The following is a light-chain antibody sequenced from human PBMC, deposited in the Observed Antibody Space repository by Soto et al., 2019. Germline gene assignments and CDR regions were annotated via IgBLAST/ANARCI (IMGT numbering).Light chain of an antibody. CDR2: EVT. V-gene: IGLV2-14*01. CDR3: SSYTNINKRACV. J-gene: IGLJ1*01. CDR1: SGDIGSYNR. Sequence: VLTQPASVSGSPGQSITISCTGTSGDIGSYNRVSWYQQHPGKAPKLIIYEVTDRPSGVSNRFSGSKSGNTASLTISGLQAEDEAEYYCSSYTNINKRACVFGTRTKVTVL.